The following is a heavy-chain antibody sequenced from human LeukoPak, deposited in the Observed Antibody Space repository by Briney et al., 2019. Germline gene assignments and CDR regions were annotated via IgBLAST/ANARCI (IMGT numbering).Heavy chain of an antibody. Sequence: GGSLRLSCTASGFTFSNYYMSWVRQAPGKGLEWVANIREDGGQKNYVDPVKGRFTISRDNGENSLSLQMNSLRAEDTAVYYCVREATVSFYYFYYMDVWGNGTTVTVS. J-gene: IGHJ6*03. CDR3: VREATVSFYYFYYMDV. CDR1: GFTFSNYY. V-gene: IGHV3-7*01. D-gene: IGHD4-11*01. CDR2: IREDGGQK.